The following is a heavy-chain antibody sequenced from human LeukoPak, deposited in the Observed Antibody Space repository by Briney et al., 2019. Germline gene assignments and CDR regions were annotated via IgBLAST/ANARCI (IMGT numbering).Heavy chain of an antibody. CDR2: IIPIFGTA. V-gene: IGHV1-69*01. CDR1: GGTFSSYA. Sequence: GASVKVSCKASGGTFSSYAISWVRQAPGQGLEWMGGIIPIFGTANYAQKFQGRVTITADESTSTAYMELSSLRSEDTAVYYCARDGTYSSSFASDYWGQGTLVTVSS. D-gene: IGHD6-6*01. CDR3: ARDGTYSSSFASDY. J-gene: IGHJ4*02.